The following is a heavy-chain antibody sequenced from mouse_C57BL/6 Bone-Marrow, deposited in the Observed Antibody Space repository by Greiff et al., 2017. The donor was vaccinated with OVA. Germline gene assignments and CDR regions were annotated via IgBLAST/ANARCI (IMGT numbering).Heavy chain of an antibody. V-gene: IGHV5-9-1*02. J-gene: IGHJ3*01. D-gene: IGHD2-3*01. CDR1: GFTFSSYA. Sequence: EVMLVESGEGLVKPGGSLKLSCAASGFTFSSYAMSWVRQTPEKRLEWVAYISSGGDYIYYADTVKGRFTISRDNARNTLYLQMSSLKSEDTAMYYCTRDGGYYVLAYWGQGTLVTVSA. CDR3: TRDGGYYVLAY. CDR2: ISSGGDYI.